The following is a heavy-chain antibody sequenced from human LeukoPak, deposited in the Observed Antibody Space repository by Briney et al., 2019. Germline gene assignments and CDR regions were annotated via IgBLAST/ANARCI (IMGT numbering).Heavy chain of an antibody. J-gene: IGHJ4*02. Sequence: PGGSLRLSCAASGFTFSNYWMHWVRQAPGKGLVWVSRISSSGNTRNYADSVKGRFTISRDNAENSVYLEMNSLRADDTAVYYCARSARLMKGVVEVTALDDWGQGTLVTVSS. CDR1: GFTFSNYW. V-gene: IGHV3-74*01. CDR3: ARSARLMKGVVEVTALDD. CDR2: ISSSGNTR. D-gene: IGHD3-3*01.